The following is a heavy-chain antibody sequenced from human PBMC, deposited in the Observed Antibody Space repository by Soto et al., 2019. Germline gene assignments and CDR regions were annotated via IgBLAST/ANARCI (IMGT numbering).Heavy chain of an antibody. J-gene: IGHJ4*02. Sequence: SETLSLTCTVSGGSISSSSYYWGWIRQPPGKGLEWIGSIYYSGSTYYNPSLKSRVTISVDTSKNQFSLKLSSVTAADTAVYYCARQGLEVLAATWSMTICYFDSWGQGPLIIVSS. D-gene: IGHD2-15*01. CDR3: ARQGLEVLAATWSMTICYFDS. CDR1: GGSISSSSYY. CDR2: IYYSGST. V-gene: IGHV4-39*01.